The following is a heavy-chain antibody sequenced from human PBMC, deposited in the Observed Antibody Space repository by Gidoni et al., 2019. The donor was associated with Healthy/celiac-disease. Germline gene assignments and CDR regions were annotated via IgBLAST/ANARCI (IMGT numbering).Heavy chain of an antibody. CDR2: IYYSGST. V-gene: IGHV4-39*01. D-gene: IGHD2-2*01. Sequence: QLQLQESGPGLVKPSETLSLTCTVSGGSISSSSYYWGWIRQPPGKGLEWIGSIYYSGSTYYNPSLKSRVTISVDTSKNQSSLKLSSVTAADTAVYYCARHQAVKAYQLLFYYYYMDVWGKGTTVTVSS. CDR3: ARHQAVKAYQLLFYYYYMDV. J-gene: IGHJ6*03. CDR1: GGSISSSSYY.